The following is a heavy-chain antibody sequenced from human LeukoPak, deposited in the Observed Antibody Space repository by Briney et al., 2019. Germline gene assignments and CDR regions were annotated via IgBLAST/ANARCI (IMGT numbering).Heavy chain of an antibody. Sequence: PSETLSLTCAVYGGSFSGYYWSWIRQPPGKGLEWIGEINHSGSTNYNPSLKSRVTISVDTSKNQFSLKLSSVTAADTAVYYCARGGITMVRGGDYYYYYGMDVWGQGTTVTVSS. CDR3: ARGGITMVRGGDYYYYYGMDV. D-gene: IGHD3-10*01. CDR1: GGSFSGYY. J-gene: IGHJ6*02. CDR2: INHSGST. V-gene: IGHV4-34*01.